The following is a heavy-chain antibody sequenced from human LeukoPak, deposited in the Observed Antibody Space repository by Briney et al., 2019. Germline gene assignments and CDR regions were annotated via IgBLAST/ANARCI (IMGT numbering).Heavy chain of an antibody. CDR2: IRASFTP. CDR3: VRDSPRGVGYGDLDY. V-gene: IGHV3-23*01. J-gene: IGHJ4*02. D-gene: IGHD4-17*01. Sequence: GGSLRLSCAASGFTFANYDMNWVRQAPGKGLEWVSVIRASFTPYYAESVKGRFTISRDNSKNTLYLQTESLRVEDTALYYCVRDSPRGVGYGDLDYWGQGALVTVSS. CDR1: GFTFANYD.